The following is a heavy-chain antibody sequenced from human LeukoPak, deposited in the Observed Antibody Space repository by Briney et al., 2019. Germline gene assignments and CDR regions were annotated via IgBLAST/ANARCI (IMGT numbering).Heavy chain of an antibody. V-gene: IGHV4-59*01. CDR2: IYYSGST. Sequence: SETLSLTCTVSGGSISSYYWSWIRQPPGKGLEWIGYIYYSGSTNYNPSLKSRVTISVDTSKNQFSLKLSSVTAADTAVYYCARDRGSGWKIWGQGTLVTVSS. J-gene: IGHJ4*02. CDR1: GGSISSYY. D-gene: IGHD6-19*01. CDR3: ARDRGSGWKI.